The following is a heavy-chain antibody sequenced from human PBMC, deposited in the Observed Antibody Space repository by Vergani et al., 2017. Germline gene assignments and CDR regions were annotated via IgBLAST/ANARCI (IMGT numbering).Heavy chain of an antibody. V-gene: IGHV3-30*04. CDR2: ISYDGSNK. D-gene: IGHD2-21*01. CDR1: GFTFSSYA. Sequence: QVQLVESGGGVVQPGRSLRLSCAASGFTFSSYAMHWVRQAPGKGLEGVAVISYDGSNKYYADSVKGRFTISRDNSKNTLYLQMNSLRAEDTAVYYCAREVVAIRGDFDYWGQGTLVTVSS. J-gene: IGHJ4*02. CDR3: AREVVAIRGDFDY.